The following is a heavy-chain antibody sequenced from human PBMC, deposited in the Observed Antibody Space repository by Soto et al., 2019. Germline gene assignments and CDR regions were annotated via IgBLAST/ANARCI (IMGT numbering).Heavy chain of an antibody. CDR2: ISPYDDKT. CDR3: ARGGYYDNVWGKLSNYGLDK. V-gene: IGHV1-18*01. D-gene: IGHD3-16*01. J-gene: IGHJ6*02. CDR1: GYTFIKYG. Sequence: ASVKVSCKASGYTFIKYGIAWVRQAPGQGLEWMGWISPYDDKTIYAQTFQGRVTLTADRSTRTVYLDLRSLKSNDTAVYYCARGGYYDNVWGKLSNYGLDKWGQGTSVTVSS.